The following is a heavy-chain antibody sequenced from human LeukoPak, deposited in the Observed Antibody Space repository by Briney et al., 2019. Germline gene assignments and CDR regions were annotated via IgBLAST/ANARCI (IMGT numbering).Heavy chain of an antibody. V-gene: IGHV4-4*02. J-gene: IGHJ4*02. Sequence: PSETLSLTCAVSGDFITSSKWWSWVRQSPEKGLEWIGEIYHSGTTNYNPSLKSRVTISVDKSKNQFSLNLSSVTAADTAVYYCASGSHAVTTHFDYWGQGTLVTVSS. CDR3: ASGSHAVTTHFDY. D-gene: IGHD3-16*01. CDR1: GDFITSSKW. CDR2: IYHSGTT.